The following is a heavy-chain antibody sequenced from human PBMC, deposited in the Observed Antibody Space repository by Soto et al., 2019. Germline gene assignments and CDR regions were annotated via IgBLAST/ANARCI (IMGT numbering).Heavy chain of an antibody. J-gene: IGHJ4*02. D-gene: IGHD3-10*01. CDR2: IYHRGTT. Sequence: QVQLQESGPGLVKPSETLSLTCTVSGGSISSYYWSWIRQPPGKGLEWIGYIYHRGTTNYSPSLKSRVTISADMSKNQFSLKLSSVNAADTAVYYCARAIRRGGGFDYWGQGTLVTVSS. V-gene: IGHV4-59*01. CDR3: ARAIRRGGGFDY. CDR1: GGSISSYY.